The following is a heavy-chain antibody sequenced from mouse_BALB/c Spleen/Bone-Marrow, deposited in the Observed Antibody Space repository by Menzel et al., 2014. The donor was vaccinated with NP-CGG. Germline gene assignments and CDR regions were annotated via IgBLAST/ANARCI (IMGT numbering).Heavy chain of an antibody. CDR1: GYTFTSYL. Sequence: EVQLQQSGPELVKPGASVKMSCKASGYTFTSYLIHWVKRKPGQGLEWIGYITPYNDDTKYNEKFKGKATLTSDKSSSTAYMELSSLTSEDSAVYYCARWGATPYFDYWGQGTTLTVSS. CDR2: ITPYNDDT. J-gene: IGHJ2*01. CDR3: ARWGATPYFDY. V-gene: IGHV1-14*01.